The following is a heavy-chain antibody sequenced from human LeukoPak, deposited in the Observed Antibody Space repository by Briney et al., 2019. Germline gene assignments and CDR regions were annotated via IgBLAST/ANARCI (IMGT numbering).Heavy chain of an antibody. CDR3: ARGYDYVWGSYRSHGMDV. Sequence: GGSLRLSCAASGFTFSSYWMHWVRQAPGKGLVWVSRINSDGSSTSYADSAKGRFTISRDNAKNTLYLQMNSLRAEDTAVYYCARGYDYVWGSYRSHGMDVWGQGTTVTVSS. D-gene: IGHD3-16*02. CDR2: INSDGSST. J-gene: IGHJ6*02. V-gene: IGHV3-74*01. CDR1: GFTFSSYW.